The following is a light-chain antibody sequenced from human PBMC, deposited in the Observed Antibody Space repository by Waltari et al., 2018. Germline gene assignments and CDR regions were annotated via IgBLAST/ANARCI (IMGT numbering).Light chain of an antibody. V-gene: IGLV2-8*01. CDR1: SSDVGGYNY. Sequence: QSALTQPPSASGSPGQSVTISCTGTSSDVGGYNYVPWYQQHPGKAPKLMIYEVSKRPSGVPDRFSGSKSGNTASLTVSGLQAEDEADYYCSSYEGSNNFVIFGGGTKLTVL. CDR3: SSYEGSNNFVI. CDR2: EVS. J-gene: IGLJ2*01.